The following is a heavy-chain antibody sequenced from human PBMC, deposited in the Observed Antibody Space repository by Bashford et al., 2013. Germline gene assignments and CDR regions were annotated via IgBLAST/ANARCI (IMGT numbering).Heavy chain of an antibody. J-gene: IGHJ6*02. V-gene: IGHV1-69*13. CDR2: IIPIFGTA. Sequence: VASVKVSCKASGYTFSTYDINWVRQAPGQGLEWMGGIIPIFGTANYAQKFQGRVTITADESTSTAYMELSSLRSEDTAVYYCARDAPSEYQLLGSPYYYGMDVWGQGTTVTVSS. D-gene: IGHD2-2*01. CDR3: ARDAPSEYQLLGSPYYYGMDV. CDR1: GYTFSTYD.